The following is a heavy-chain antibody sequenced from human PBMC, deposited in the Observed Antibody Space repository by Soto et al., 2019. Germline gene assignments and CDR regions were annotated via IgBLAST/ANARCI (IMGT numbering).Heavy chain of an antibody. J-gene: IGHJ6*02. CDR3: ARYNIAARPGYYYYGMDV. CDR1: GGTFSSYA. CDR2: IIPIFGTA. V-gene: IGHV1-69*01. Sequence: QVQLVQSGAEVKKPGSSVKVSCKASGGTFSSYAISWVRQAPGQGLEWMGGIIPIFGTANYAQKFQGRVTITADESTSTAYMELSSLRSEDTAVYYCARYNIAARPGYYYYGMDVWGQGTTVTVSS. D-gene: IGHD6-6*01.